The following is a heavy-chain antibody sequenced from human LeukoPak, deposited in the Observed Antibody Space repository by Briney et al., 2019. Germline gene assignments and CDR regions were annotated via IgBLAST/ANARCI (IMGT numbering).Heavy chain of an antibody. D-gene: IGHD1-26*01. J-gene: IGHJ6*03. CDR2: IYYSGST. Sequence: SETLSLTCTVSGGSISSYYWSWIRQPPGKGLEWIGYIYYSGSTNYNPSLKSRVTISVDTSKNQFSRKLSSVTAADTAVYYCARHTRGVGATVYYYYYMDVWGKGTTVTISS. CDR3: ARHTRGVGATVYYYYYMDV. CDR1: GGSISSYY. V-gene: IGHV4-59*08.